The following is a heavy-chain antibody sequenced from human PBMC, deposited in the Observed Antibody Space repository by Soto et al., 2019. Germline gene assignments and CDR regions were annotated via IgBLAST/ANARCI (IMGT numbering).Heavy chain of an antibody. Sequence: WGSLRLSCAASGFTFSSYAMHWVRQAPGKGLEWVAVISYDGSNKYYADSVKGRFTISRDNSKNTLYLQMNSLRAEDTAVYYCARGPYGDSHVDAFDIWGQGTMVTVSS. CDR3: ARGPYGDSHVDAFDI. V-gene: IGHV3-30-3*01. J-gene: IGHJ3*02. CDR1: GFTFSSYA. CDR2: ISYDGSNK. D-gene: IGHD4-17*01.